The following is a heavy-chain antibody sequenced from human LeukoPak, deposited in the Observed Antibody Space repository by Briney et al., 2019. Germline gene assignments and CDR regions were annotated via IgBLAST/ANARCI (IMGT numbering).Heavy chain of an antibody. D-gene: IGHD3-10*01. CDR3: ARGGRRGVIILHYYYYMDV. Sequence: PSETLSLTCAVYGGSFSGYYWSWIRQPPGKGLEWIGEINHSGSTNYNPSLKSRVTISVDTSKNQFSLKLSSVTAADTAVYYCARGGRRGVIILHYYYYMDVWGKGTTVTVSS. CDR2: INHSGST. CDR1: GGSFSGYY. J-gene: IGHJ6*03. V-gene: IGHV4-34*01.